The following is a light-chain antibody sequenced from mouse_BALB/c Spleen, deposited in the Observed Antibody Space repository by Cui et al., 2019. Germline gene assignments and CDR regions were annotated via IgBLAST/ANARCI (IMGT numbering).Light chain of an antibody. CDR3: HQRSSYPWT. CDR1: SSVSY. Sequence: QILLTQSPAIMSASPGEKVTMTCSDSSSVSYMHWYQQKPGSSPKPWIYDTSNLASGFPARFSGSGSGTSYSLIISSMEAEDAATYYCHQRSSYPWTFGGGTKLEIK. CDR2: DTS. V-gene: IGKV4-69*01. J-gene: IGKJ1*01.